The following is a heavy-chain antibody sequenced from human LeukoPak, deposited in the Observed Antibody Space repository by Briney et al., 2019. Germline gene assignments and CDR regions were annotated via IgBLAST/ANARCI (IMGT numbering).Heavy chain of an antibody. CDR3: ARSRLYVGYFDY. J-gene: IGHJ4*02. V-gene: IGHV4-38-2*02. D-gene: IGHD2-8*01. CDR2: IYHSGST. Sequence: TSETLSLTCTVSGYSITSGYYWGWIRQPPGKGLEWIGSIYHSGSTNYNPSLKSRVTISVDTSKNQFSLKLSSVTAADTAVYYCARSRLYVGYFDYWGQGTLVTVSS. CDR1: GYSITSGYY.